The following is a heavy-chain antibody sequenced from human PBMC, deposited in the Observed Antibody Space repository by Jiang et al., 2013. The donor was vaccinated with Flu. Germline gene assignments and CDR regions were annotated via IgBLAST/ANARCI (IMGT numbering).Heavy chain of an antibody. CDR2: IYYSGST. Sequence: LLKPSETLSLTCTVSGGSISSSSYYWGWIRQPPGKGLEWIGSIYYSGSTYYNPSLKSRVTISVDTSKNQFSLKLSSVTAADTAVYYCASSFRIRYFDWLPTLRPWGQGTLVTVSS. D-gene: IGHD3-9*01. J-gene: IGHJ5*02. CDR1: GGSISSSSYY. CDR3: ASSFRIRYFDWLPTLRP. V-gene: IGHV4-39*01.